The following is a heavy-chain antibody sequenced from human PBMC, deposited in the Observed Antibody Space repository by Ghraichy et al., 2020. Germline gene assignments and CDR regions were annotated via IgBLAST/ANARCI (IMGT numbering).Heavy chain of an antibody. V-gene: IGHV4-34*01. CDR3: ARGIRWELGVRYFDY. CDR2: INHSGST. Sequence: SETLSLTCAVYGGSLSGYFWSWIRQPPGKGLEWIGEINHSGSTNYNPSLKSRVTISVDTSKNQFSLKLSSVTAADTAVYYCARGIRWELGVRYFDYWGQGTLVTVSS. D-gene: IGHD1-26*01. J-gene: IGHJ4*02. CDR1: GGSLSGYF.